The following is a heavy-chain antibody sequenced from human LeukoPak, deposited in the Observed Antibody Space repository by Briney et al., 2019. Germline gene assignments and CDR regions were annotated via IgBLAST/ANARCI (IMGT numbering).Heavy chain of an antibody. CDR1: GASISSGDYY. CDR3: ARSTYDYVYDY. J-gene: IGHJ4*02. D-gene: IGHD3-16*01. CDR2: IYYSGST. V-gene: IGHV4-30-4*08. Sequence: SETLSLTCTVSGASISSGDYYWSWIRQPPGKGLEWIGYIYYSGSTYYNPSLKSRVTISVDTSKNQFSLKLSSVTAADTAVYYCARSTYDYVYDYWGQGTLVTVSS.